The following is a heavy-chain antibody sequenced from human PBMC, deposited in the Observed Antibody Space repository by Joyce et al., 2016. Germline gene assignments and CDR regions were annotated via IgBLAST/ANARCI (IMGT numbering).Heavy chain of an antibody. J-gene: IGHJ5*02. D-gene: IGHD2-15*01. CDR2: VYYSGST. CDR1: GGSICSSTYY. Sequence: QLQLQESGPGLVKPSETLSLSCTVSGGSICSSTYYWGWIRQPPRKGLEWIGSVYYSGSTYYNPSLKSRVTISVDTSKNQFSLKLTSVTAADTAVYYCARSFFYCSGGSCFSGEWFDPWGQGTLVTVSS. V-gene: IGHV4-39*07. CDR3: ARSFFYCSGGSCFSGEWFDP.